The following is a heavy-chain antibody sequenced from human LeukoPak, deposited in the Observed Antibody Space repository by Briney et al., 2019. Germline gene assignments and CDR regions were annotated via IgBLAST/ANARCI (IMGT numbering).Heavy chain of an antibody. CDR3: ASDRYDYVWGSYRYYYYYYMDV. D-gene: IGHD3-16*01. CDR1: GGSISGYY. V-gene: IGHV4-59*01. Sequence: PSETLSLTCTVSGGSISGYYWSWIRQPPGKGLEWIGYIYYSGSTNYNPSLKSRVTISVDTSKNHFSLKLSSVTAADTALYYCASDRYDYVWGSYRYYYYYYMDVWGKGTTVTISS. CDR2: IYYSGST. J-gene: IGHJ6*03.